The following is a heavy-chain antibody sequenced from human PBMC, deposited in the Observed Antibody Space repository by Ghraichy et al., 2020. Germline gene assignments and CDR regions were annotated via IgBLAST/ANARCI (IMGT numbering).Heavy chain of an antibody. Sequence: PSLTCTVSGGSISNYYWSWIRQPPGKGLEWIGYIYYSGGTNYNPSLKSRVTISVDTSKNQFSLKVRSVTAADTAVYYCARLLYGSGIYYPDYWGQGTLVTVSS. CDR2: IYYSGGT. CDR3: ARLLYGSGIYYPDY. D-gene: IGHD3-10*01. CDR1: GGSISNYY. J-gene: IGHJ4*02. V-gene: IGHV4-59*01.